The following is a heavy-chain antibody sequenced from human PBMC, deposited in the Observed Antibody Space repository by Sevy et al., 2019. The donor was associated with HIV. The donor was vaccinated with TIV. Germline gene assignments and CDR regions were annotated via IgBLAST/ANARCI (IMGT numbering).Heavy chain of an antibody. CDR1: GFTFSSYW. J-gene: IGHJ3*02. V-gene: IGHV3-7*01. Sequence: GGSLRLSCAASGFTFSSYWMSWVRQAPGKGLEWVANIKQDGSEKYYVDSVKGRFTISRDNAKSSLYRQMKSLRAKDTAVYYWTRDKRKGRFLEWLYTDYAFDIWGQGTMVTVSS. CDR2: IKQDGSEK. CDR3: TRDKRKGRFLEWLYTDYAFDI. D-gene: IGHD3-3*01.